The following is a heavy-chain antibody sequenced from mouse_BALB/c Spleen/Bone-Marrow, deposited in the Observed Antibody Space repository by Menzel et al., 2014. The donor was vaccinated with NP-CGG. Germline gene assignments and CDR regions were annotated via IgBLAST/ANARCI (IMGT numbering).Heavy chain of an antibody. CDR1: GYTFXSYW. CDR3: ARDSSDYLAWFAY. Sequence: QVHAKQSGAELMKPGASVKISCKATGYTFXSYWIEWVKQRPGHGLEWIGEILPGSDSTNYNENFKGKATFTADTSSNTAYMQLNSLTSEDSAVYFCARDSSDYLAWFAYWGQGTLVTVSA. D-gene: IGHD3-2*01. CDR2: ILPGSDST. J-gene: IGHJ3*01. V-gene: IGHV1-9*01.